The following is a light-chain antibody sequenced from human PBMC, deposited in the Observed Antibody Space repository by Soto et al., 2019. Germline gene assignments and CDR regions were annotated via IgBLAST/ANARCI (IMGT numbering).Light chain of an antibody. V-gene: IGKV1-5*03. CDR2: KAS. CDR3: QQFNTSPWT. CDR1: QTISSW. Sequence: DIQMTQSPSTLSGSVGDRVTITGRASQTISSWLAWYQQKPGKAPKLLIYKASTLKSGVPSRFSGSGSGTEFTLTISSLQPDDFATYYCQQFNTSPWTFGQGTKVDIK. J-gene: IGKJ1*01.